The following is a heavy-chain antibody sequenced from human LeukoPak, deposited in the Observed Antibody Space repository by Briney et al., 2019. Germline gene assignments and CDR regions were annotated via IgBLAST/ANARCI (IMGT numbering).Heavy chain of an antibody. Sequence: ASVKVSCKASGGTFSSYAISWVRQAPGQGLEWMGWINPNSGGTNYAQKFQGWVTMTRDTSISTAYMELSRLRSDDTAVYYCARDLRGYYGSGSAFDLWGRGTLVTVSS. CDR3: ARDLRGYYGSGSAFDL. CDR2: INPNSGGT. V-gene: IGHV1-2*04. D-gene: IGHD3-10*01. CDR1: GGTFSSYA. J-gene: IGHJ2*01.